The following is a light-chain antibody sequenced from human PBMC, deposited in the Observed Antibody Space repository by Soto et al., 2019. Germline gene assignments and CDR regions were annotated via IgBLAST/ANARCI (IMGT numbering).Light chain of an antibody. CDR2: AAS. V-gene: IGKV1-39*01. J-gene: IGKJ4*01. Sequence: DIQMTQSPSSLSASVGDRVTITCRASQSISSYLNWYQQKPGKAPKLLIYAASSLQSEVPSRFSGSGSGTDFTLTIRSLQPEEFATYYCQQSYSTPLTFGGGTKVEIK. CDR1: QSISSY. CDR3: QQSYSTPLT.